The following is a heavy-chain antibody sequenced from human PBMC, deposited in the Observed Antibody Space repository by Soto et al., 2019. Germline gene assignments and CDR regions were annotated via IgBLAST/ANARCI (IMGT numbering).Heavy chain of an antibody. CDR3: ASQYVYYDILTGYKLPFDY. V-gene: IGHV4-39*01. D-gene: IGHD3-9*01. CDR2: IYYSGST. CDR1: GGSISSSSYY. J-gene: IGHJ4*02. Sequence: SETLSLTCTVSGGSISSSSYYWGWIRQPPGKGLEWIGSIYYSGSTYYNPSLKSRVTISVDTSKNQFSLKLSSVTAADTAVYYCASQYVYYDILTGYKLPFDYWGQGTLVTVSS.